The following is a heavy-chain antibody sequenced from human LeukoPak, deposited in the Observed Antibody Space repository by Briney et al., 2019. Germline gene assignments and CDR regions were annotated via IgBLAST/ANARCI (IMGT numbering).Heavy chain of an antibody. CDR3: AREGY. CDR1: GFTFSSHW. Sequence: GGSLRLSCAASGFTFSSHWMSWVRQAPGKGLEWVANIKQDGSEKYYVDSVKGRFTISRDNAKNSLYLQMTSLRAEDTAVYYCAREGYWGQGTLVTVSS. V-gene: IGHV3-7*01. J-gene: IGHJ4*02. CDR2: IKQDGSEK.